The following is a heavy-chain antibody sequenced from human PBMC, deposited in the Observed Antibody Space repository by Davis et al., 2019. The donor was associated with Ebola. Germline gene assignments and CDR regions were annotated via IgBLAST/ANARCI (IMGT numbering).Heavy chain of an antibody. V-gene: IGHV1-3*01. Sequence: ASVKVSCKASGYTFTSYAMHWVRQAPGQRLEWMGWINAGNGNTKYSQKFQGRVTITRDTSASTVYMELSSLRSEDTAVYYCARTDYGDSTRCGYWGQGTLVTVSS. CDR1: GYTFTSYA. D-gene: IGHD4-17*01. CDR3: ARTDYGDSTRCGY. J-gene: IGHJ4*02. CDR2: INAGNGNT.